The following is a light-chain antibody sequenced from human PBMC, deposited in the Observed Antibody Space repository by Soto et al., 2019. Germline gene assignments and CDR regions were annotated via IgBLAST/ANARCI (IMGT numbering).Light chain of an antibody. V-gene: IGLV1-44*01. Sequence: QSVLTQPPSASGTPGQRVTISCSGSSSDIGSNTVHWYQQVPGTTPKLLIYSNNQRPSGVPDRFSGSKSGTSASLAISGLQSEDEADYYCAAWDVSLNGVVFGGGTKRTVL. J-gene: IGLJ2*01. CDR2: SNN. CDR3: AAWDVSLNGVV. CDR1: SSDIGSNT.